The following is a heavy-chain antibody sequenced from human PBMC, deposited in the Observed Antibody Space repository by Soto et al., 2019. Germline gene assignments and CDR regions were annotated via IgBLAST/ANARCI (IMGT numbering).Heavy chain of an antibody. CDR3: ARAAKRYFDY. CDR1: GGTFNTFA. J-gene: IGHJ4*02. V-gene: IGHV1-69*06. CDR2: IIPILGPA. Sequence: QVQLVQSGAEVKKPGSSVKVSCNVSGGTFNTFAISWVRQAPGQGLEWMGGIIPILGPAFYAQKFQGRVTITAAKSTNSAYLELSSLRSEDTAVYYCARAAKRYFDYWGQGTLVTVSS.